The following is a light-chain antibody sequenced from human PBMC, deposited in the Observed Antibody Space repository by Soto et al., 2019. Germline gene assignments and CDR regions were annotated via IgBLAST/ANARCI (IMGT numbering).Light chain of an antibody. J-gene: IGKJ2*01. CDR2: AAS. CDR1: QSVSSS. CDR3: QQYTNWPPTYT. Sequence: IVMTQSPATLSVSPGERATLSCRASQSVSSSLAWFQQKPGQAPRLLIYAASTRATGIPARFSGSGSGTEFTLTISSLQSEDFAVYYCQQYTNWPPTYTFGQGTKLEIK. V-gene: IGKV3-15*01.